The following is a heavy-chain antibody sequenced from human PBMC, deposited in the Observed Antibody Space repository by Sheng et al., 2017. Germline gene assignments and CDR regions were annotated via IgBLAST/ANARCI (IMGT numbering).Heavy chain of an antibody. CDR3: TRPGYDSSGSTFDY. V-gene: IGHV3-73*02. Sequence: EVQLVESGGGLVQPGGSLKLSCAASGFTFSGSAMHWVRQASGRGLEWVGRIRSKANSYATAYAASVKGRFTISRDDSKNTAFLQMNSLKTADTAVYYCTRPGYDSSGSTFDYWGQGTLVTVSS. CDR1: GFTFSGSA. D-gene: IGHD3-22*01. CDR2: IRSKANSYAT. J-gene: IGHJ4*02.